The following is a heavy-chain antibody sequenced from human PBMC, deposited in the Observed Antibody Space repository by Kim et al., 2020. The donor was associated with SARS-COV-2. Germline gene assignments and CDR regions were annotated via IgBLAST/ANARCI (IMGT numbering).Heavy chain of an antibody. D-gene: IGHD3-3*01. J-gene: IGHJ5*02. CDR3: ARHKKTVTVPGVDRDCFDH. Sequence: GESLKISCQASGYTFKAFWISWLREVPAKGLEWVGGFDPSDSYSRFNPSFEGRLSVSGDVSRSRVSLNWDSLKTSDTGVYFCARHKKTVTVPGVDRDCFDHWGQGTPVAVSP. CDR2: FDPSDSYS. V-gene: IGHV5-10-1*01. CDR1: GYTFKAFW.